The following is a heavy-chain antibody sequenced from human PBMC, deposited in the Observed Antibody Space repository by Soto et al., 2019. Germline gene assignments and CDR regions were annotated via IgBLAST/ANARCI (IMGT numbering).Heavy chain of an antibody. J-gene: IGHJ4*02. CDR3: AREGGNSGYGDFDY. CDR2: ISAYNGNT. D-gene: IGHD5-12*01. Sequence: QVQLVQSGAEVKKPGASVKVSCKASGYTFTSYGISWVRQAPGQGLEWMGWISAYNGNTDYAQKVQDRVTLTTDKSTTTVYMELRSLRSDDTALYYCAREGGNSGYGDFDYWGQGTLVTVSS. CDR1: GYTFTSYG. V-gene: IGHV1-18*04.